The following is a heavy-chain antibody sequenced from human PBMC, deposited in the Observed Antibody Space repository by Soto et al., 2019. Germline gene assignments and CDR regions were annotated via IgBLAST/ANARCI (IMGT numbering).Heavy chain of an antibody. CDR2: IKSKTDGGTT. Sequence: EVQLVESGGGLVKPGGSLRLSCAASGFTFSNAWMNWVRQAPGKGLEWVGRIKSKTDGGTTDYAAPVKGRFTISRDDSKNTLYLQMNSLKTEDTAVYYCTTEQWEPYYDFWSGLAAYYYGMDVWGQGTTVTVSS. J-gene: IGHJ6*02. D-gene: IGHD3-3*01. CDR3: TTEQWEPYYDFWSGLAAYYYGMDV. V-gene: IGHV3-15*07. CDR1: GFTFSNAW.